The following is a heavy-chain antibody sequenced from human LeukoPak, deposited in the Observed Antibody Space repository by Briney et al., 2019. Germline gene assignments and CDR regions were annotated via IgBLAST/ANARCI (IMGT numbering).Heavy chain of an antibody. CDR1: GFTFS. CDR3: AGNLGYYYGSEFPYGMDV. Sequence: GGSLRLSCAASGFTFSRKGLEWVSAIGTAGDTYYPGSVKGRFTISRENAKNSLYLQMNSLRAGDMAVYYCAGNLGYYYGSEFPYGMDVWGQGTTVTVSS. D-gene: IGHD3-10*01. J-gene: IGHJ6*02. V-gene: IGHV3-13*01. CDR2: IGTAGDT.